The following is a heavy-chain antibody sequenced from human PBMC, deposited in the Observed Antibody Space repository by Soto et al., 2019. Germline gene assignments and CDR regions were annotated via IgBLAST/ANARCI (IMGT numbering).Heavy chain of an antibody. J-gene: IGHJ4*02. V-gene: IGHV1-18*01. CDR2: ISPYSGYT. CDR1: GYNFIKYG. CDR3: TREAIVVIPAAQPSHFDS. Sequence: QVQLVQSGAEVKKPGASVKVSCKGLGYNFIKYGINWVRQAPGQGLEWMGWISPYSGYTHAAQKFQGRHTLTTDTAATAAYMELRSLRSADTALYYCTREAIVVIPAAQPSHFDSWGQGPLVTVSS. D-gene: IGHD2-2*01.